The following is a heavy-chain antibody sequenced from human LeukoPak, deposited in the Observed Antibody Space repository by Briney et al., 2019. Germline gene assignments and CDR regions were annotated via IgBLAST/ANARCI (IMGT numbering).Heavy chain of an antibody. CDR1: GGSISSYY. Sequence: PSETLSLTCTVSGGSISSYYWSWIRQPPGKGLEWIGYIYYSGSTNYNPSLKSRVTISVDTSKNQFSLKLSSVTAADTAVYYCARRGGDQDQYYFDYWGQGTLVTVSS. J-gene: IGHJ4*02. V-gene: IGHV4-59*08. D-gene: IGHD3-10*01. CDR3: ARRGGDQDQYYFDY. CDR2: IYYSGST.